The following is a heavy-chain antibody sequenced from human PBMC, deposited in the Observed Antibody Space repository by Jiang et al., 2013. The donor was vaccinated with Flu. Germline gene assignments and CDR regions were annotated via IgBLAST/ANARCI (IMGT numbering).Heavy chain of an antibody. D-gene: IGHD4-17*01. CDR3: GRTHDYGDYRLFDY. Sequence: GSGLVKPSETLSLTCTVSGGSISSSSYYWGWIRQPPGKGLEWIGSIYYSGSTYYNPSLKSRVTISVDTSKNQFSLKLSSVTAADTAVYYCGRTHDYGDYRLFDYWGQGTLVTVSS. V-gene: IGHV4-39*01. J-gene: IGHJ4*02. CDR1: GGSISSSSYY. CDR2: IYYSGST.